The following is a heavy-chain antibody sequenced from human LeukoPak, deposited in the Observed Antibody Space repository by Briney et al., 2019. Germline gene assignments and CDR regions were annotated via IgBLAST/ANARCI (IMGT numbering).Heavy chain of an antibody. Sequence: ASVKVSCKASGYTFTGYYMHWVRQAPGQGLEWMGWINPNSGGTNYAQKFQGRVTMTRDTSISTAYMELSRLRSDDTAVYYCARVVDTAMVQFDYWGQGTLVTVSS. J-gene: IGHJ4*02. CDR2: INPNSGGT. CDR1: GYTFTGYY. D-gene: IGHD5-18*01. CDR3: ARVVDTAMVQFDY. V-gene: IGHV1-2*02.